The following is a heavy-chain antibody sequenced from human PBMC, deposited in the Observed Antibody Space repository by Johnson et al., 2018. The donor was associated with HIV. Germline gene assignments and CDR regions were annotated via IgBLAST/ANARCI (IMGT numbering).Heavy chain of an antibody. V-gene: IGHV3-30*18. J-gene: IGHJ3*02. D-gene: IGHD6-13*01. CDR3: AKGLLRAAAHDAFDI. Sequence: QVQLVESGGGVVQPGRSLRLSCAASGFTFSSYGMHWVRQAPGKGLEWVAVISYDGSNKDYADSVKGRFTISRDNSKNTLDLQMNSLRAEETAVYYCAKGLLRAAAHDAFDIWGQGTMVTVSS. CDR1: GFTFSSYG. CDR2: ISYDGSNK.